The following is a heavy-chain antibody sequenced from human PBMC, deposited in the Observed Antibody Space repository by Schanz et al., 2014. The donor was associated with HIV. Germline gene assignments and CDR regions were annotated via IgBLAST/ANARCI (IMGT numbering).Heavy chain of an antibody. J-gene: IGHJ4*02. CDR2: ISSSSSTI. CDR3: ARDPLSLAADKGPFDY. D-gene: IGHD6-13*01. CDR1: GFTFTDYS. V-gene: IGHV3-11*04. Sequence: QVQLAESGGGLVKPGGSLRLSCAVSGFTFTDYSMSWIRQTPGKGLEWVSYISSSSSTIYYADSVKGRFTISRDNAKNSLYLQMNGLRADDTAVYYCARDPLSLAADKGPFDYWGQGTLVTVSS.